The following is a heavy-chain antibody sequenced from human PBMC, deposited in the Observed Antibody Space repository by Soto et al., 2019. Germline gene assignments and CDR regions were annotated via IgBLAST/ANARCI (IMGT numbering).Heavy chain of an antibody. Sequence: LETLSLTCTVSGGSISSSSYYWGWIRQPPGKGLEWIGSIYYSGSTYYNPSLKSRVTISVDTSKNQFSLKLSSVTAADTAVYYCATVWFGELLSFDYWGQGTLVTVSS. J-gene: IGHJ4*02. V-gene: IGHV4-39*01. CDR2: IYYSGST. CDR1: GGSISSSSYY. CDR3: ATVWFGELLSFDY. D-gene: IGHD3-10*01.